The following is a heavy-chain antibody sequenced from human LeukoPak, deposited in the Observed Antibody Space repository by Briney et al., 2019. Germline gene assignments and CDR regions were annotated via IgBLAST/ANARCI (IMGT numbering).Heavy chain of an antibody. CDR3: TRDGIVGATRIDY. CDR1: GYTFTSYY. Sequence: ASVKVSCKASGYTFTSYYMHWVRQAPGQGLEWMGIINPSGGSTSYAQKFQGRVTMTRDTSTSTVYMELSSLRSEDTAVYYCTRDGIVGATRIDYWAREPWSPSPQ. J-gene: IGHJ4*02. D-gene: IGHD1-26*01. V-gene: IGHV1-46*01. CDR2: INPSGGST.